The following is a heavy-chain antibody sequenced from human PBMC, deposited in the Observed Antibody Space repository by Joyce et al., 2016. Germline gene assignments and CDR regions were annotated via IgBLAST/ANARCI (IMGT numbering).Heavy chain of an antibody. D-gene: IGHD4-17*01. J-gene: IGHJ6*02. CDR1: GYTFIGYG. CDR3: ARAPGDYPAYYAMDI. V-gene: IGHV1-18*01. CDR2: ISTFRGDT. Sequence: QVQLVQSGTEVKKPEASVRVSCKASGYTFIGYGISWVRHAPGQGLEWMGWISTFRGDTKYPQKLEGRVTMTADTSTSTAYMEMTSLRSDDTAVYYCARAPGDYPAYYAMDIWGQGTTVIVSS.